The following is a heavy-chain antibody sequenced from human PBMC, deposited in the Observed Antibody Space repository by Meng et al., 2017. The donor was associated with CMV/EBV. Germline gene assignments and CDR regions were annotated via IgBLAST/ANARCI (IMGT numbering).Heavy chain of an antibody. CDR3: ARGFNIAAAGDWFDP. V-gene: IGHV1-46*01. D-gene: IGHD6-13*01. Sequence: ASVKVSCKASGYTFTSYYMHWVRQAPGQGLEWMGIINPSGGSTSYAQKFQGRATMTRDTSTSTVYMELSSLRFEDTAVYYCARGFNIAAAGDWFDPWGQGTLVTVSS. CDR1: GYTFTSYY. CDR2: INPSGGST. J-gene: IGHJ5*02.